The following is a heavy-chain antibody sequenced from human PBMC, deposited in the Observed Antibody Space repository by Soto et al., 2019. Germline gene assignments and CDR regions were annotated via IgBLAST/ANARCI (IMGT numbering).Heavy chain of an antibody. D-gene: IGHD2-2*02. CDR2: IIPIFGTA. Sequence: SVKVSCKASGGTFSSYAISWVRQAPGQGLEWMGGIIPIFGTANYAQKFQGRVTITADKSTSTAYMELSSLRSEDTAVYYCARGYCSSTSCYTSWFDPWGQGTLVTVSS. V-gene: IGHV1-69*06. CDR1: GGTFSSYA. J-gene: IGHJ5*02. CDR3: ARGYCSSTSCYTSWFDP.